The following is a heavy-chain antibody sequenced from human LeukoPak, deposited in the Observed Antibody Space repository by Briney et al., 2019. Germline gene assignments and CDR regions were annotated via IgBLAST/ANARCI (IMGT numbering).Heavy chain of an antibody. CDR3: ARSRDWGAPFFDY. CDR1: GGTFSSYA. V-gene: IGHV1-2*02. CDR2: INPNSGGT. J-gene: IGHJ4*02. Sequence: ASVKVSCKASGGTFSSYAISWVRQAPGQGLEWMGWINPNSGGTNYAQKFQGRVTMTRDTSISTAYMELSRLRSDDTAVYYCARSRDWGAPFFDYWGQGTLVTVSS. D-gene: IGHD3/OR15-3a*01.